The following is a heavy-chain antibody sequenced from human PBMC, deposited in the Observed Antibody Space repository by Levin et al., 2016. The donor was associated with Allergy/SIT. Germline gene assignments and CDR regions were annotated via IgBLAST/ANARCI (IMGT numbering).Heavy chain of an antibody. CDR3: AREPRESYYFDF. Sequence: ASVKVSCKASGYTFTAYYIQWLRQAPGQGLEWIGIMRLSGSVASFAPQFQGRVTMTSDTSTSTVYMELSSLRSEDTAIYYCAREPRESYYFDFWGQGTLVTVSS. CDR1: GYTFTAYY. D-gene: IGHD3-10*01. CDR2: MRLSGSVA. J-gene: IGHJ4*02. V-gene: IGHV1-46*01.